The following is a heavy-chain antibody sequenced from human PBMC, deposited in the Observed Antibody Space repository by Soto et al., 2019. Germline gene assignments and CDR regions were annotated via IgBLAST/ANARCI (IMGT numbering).Heavy chain of an antibody. CDR3: VRDSGWPILNFDS. CDR1: GFDFRSYG. V-gene: IGHV3-30*03. J-gene: IGHJ4*02. D-gene: IGHD3-10*01. CDR2: ASYDGSET. Sequence: ESGGGVVQPGRSLRLACAASGFDFRSYGIHWVRQAPGRGLEWVAAASYDGSETYYADSAKGRFTVSKEISKKTVFLQMNALRPEDTAVYFCVRDSGWPILNFDSWGQGTLVTVSS.